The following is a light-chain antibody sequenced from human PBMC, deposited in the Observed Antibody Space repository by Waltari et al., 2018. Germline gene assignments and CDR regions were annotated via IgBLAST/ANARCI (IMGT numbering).Light chain of an antibody. CDR2: AAS. CDR1: QTISTY. J-gene: IGKJ1*01. CDR3: HQSFSTHPWT. V-gene: IGKV1-39*01. Sequence: DIQMTQSPSSLSASVGDRVTIACRASQTISTYLNWYQQKPGKAPKLLIYAASSLQSGVPSRFSGSGFGTDFTLTISNLQPEDFATYYCHQSFSTHPWTFGQGTKVEIK.